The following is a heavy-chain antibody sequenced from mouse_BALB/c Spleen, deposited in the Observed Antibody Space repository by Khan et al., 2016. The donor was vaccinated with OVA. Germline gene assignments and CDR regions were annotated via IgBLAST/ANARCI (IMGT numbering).Heavy chain of an antibody. CDR1: GFTFSAYG. J-gene: IGHJ3*01. CDR3: ASHLTGSVAY. V-gene: IGHV5-6*01. CDR2: INSDGYYT. Sequence: EVQLVESGGDLVKPGGSLRLSCAASGFTFSAYGMSWVRQPPDKRLEWVSTINSDGYYTYYPDTVKGRFPISRNNAENTLYLQMNSLKSEDTAIYYCASHLTGSVAYWGQGTLVTVSA. D-gene: IGHD4-1*01.